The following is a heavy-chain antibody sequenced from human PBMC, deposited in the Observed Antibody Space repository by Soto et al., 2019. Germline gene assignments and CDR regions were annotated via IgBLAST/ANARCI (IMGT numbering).Heavy chain of an antibody. CDR2: TYYRSKWYN. Sequence: SQTLSLTCAISGDSVSSNSAAWNWIRQSPSRGLEWLGRTYYRSKWYNDYAVSVKSRITINPDTSKNQFSLQLIFVTPEDTAVYYCARVLNGYCSGGSCYSGGTFDIWGQGTMVTVSS. J-gene: IGHJ3*02. CDR1: GDSVSSNSAA. CDR3: ARVLNGYCSGGSCYSGGTFDI. V-gene: IGHV6-1*01. D-gene: IGHD2-15*01.